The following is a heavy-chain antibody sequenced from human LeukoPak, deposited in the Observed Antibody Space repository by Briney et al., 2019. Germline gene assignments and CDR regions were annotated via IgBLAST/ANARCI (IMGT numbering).Heavy chain of an antibody. Sequence: SETLSLTCTVSGYSISSGYYWGWIRQPPGKGLEWIGSIYHSGSTYYNPSLKSRVTISVDTSKNQFSLKLSSVTAADTAVCYCARLSGYDWESSYDYWGQGTLVTVSS. D-gene: IGHD5-12*01. CDR2: IYHSGST. V-gene: IGHV4-38-2*02. CDR3: ARLSGYDWESSYDY. J-gene: IGHJ4*02. CDR1: GYSISSGYY.